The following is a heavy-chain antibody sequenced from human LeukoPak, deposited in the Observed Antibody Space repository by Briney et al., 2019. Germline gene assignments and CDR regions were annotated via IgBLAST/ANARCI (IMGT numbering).Heavy chain of an antibody. Sequence: GSSVTVSCKSSGFTFTSSAVQWVRQAPGQRLAWIGCIVVGSGNTNYAQKFQERVTITRDISTSTAYMELSSLRSEDTSVYYWAADPFGWTGFDIWGQGTMVTVSS. D-gene: IGHD3-16*01. CDR2: IVVGSGNT. J-gene: IGHJ3*02. CDR3: AADPFGWTGFDI. V-gene: IGHV1-58*01. CDR1: GFTFTSSA.